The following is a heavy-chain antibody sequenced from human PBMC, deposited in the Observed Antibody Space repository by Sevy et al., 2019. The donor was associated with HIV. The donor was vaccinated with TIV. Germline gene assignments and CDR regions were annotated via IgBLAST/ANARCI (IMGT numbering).Heavy chain of an antibody. D-gene: IGHD3-22*01. J-gene: IGHJ4*02. CDR3: ATTNDYYDSSGYPFDY. V-gene: IGHV1-24*01. Sequence: ASVKVSCKVSGYTLSQLSMHWVRQAPGKGLEWVGTFDPEDGRTIYAQKFQGRVTMTEDKSTDTAYMELNSLNSEDTAVYYCATTNDYYDSSGYPFDYWGQGTQVTVSS. CDR1: GYTLSQLS. CDR2: FDPEDGRT.